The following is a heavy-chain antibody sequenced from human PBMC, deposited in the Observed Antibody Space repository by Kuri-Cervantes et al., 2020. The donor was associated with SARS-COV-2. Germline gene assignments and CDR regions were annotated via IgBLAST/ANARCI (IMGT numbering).Heavy chain of an antibody. Sequence: GGSLRLSCAASGFTFSSYSMNWVRQAPGKGLEWVSSISSSSSYIYYADSVKGRFTISRDNAKNSLYLQMNSLRAEDTAVYYCARGGRSYYDFWSGYYTFDYWGQGTLVTVSS. CDR2: ISSSSSYI. V-gene: IGHV3-21*01. D-gene: IGHD3-3*01. CDR1: GFTFSSYS. J-gene: IGHJ4*02. CDR3: ARGGRSYYDFWSGYYTFDY.